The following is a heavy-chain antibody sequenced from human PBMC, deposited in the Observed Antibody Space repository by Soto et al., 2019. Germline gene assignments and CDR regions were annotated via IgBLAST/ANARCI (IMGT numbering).Heavy chain of an antibody. V-gene: IGHV4-59*08. Sequence: QVQLQESGPGLVQPSETLSLTCTVSGGSISSYYWSWIRQPPGKGLEWIGYIYYSGSTNYNPSLKSRVTISVDTSKNQFSLKLSSVTAADTAVYYCARAYGLGAFDIWGQGTMVTVSS. CDR3: ARAYGLGAFDI. CDR2: IYYSGST. J-gene: IGHJ3*02. D-gene: IGHD3-10*01. CDR1: GGSISSYY.